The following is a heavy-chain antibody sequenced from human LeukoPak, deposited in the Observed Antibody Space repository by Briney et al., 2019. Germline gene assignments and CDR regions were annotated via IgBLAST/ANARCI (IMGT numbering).Heavy chain of an antibody. J-gene: IGHJ4*02. CDR2: VSGSGDDRDYT. Sequence: GGSLRLSCEASGFTFSTYAMNWVRQAPGKGLEWVSTVSGSGDDRDYTYYADSVKGRLTVSRDNSKNTLYLQMSSLRAEDTAVYYCAKFATTPSPSDYWGQGTLVTVSS. V-gene: IGHV3-23*01. CDR3: AKFATTPSPSDY. CDR1: GFTFSTYA. D-gene: IGHD4-17*01.